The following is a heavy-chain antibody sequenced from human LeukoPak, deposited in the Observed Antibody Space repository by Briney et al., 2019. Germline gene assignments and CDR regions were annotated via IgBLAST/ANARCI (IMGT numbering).Heavy chain of an antibody. Sequence: SVKVSCKASGGTFSSYAISWVRQAPGQGLEWMGGIIPVFGTANYAQKFQGRVTITADESTSTAYMELSSLRSEDTAVYYCARPYSSSWSFDYWGQGTLVTVSS. CDR1: GGTFSSYA. CDR3: ARPYSSSWSFDY. D-gene: IGHD6-13*01. V-gene: IGHV1-69*13. J-gene: IGHJ4*02. CDR2: IIPVFGTA.